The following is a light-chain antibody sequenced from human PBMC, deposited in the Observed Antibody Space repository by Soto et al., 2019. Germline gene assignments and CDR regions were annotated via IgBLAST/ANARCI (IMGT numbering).Light chain of an antibody. V-gene: IGKV3-15*01. CDR2: GAS. CDR3: QQYNSYRA. Sequence: EIVMTQSPATQSVSPGERATLSCRASQSVSSNLAWYQQKPGQAPSLLIYGASTRATGTPARFSGSGSGTEFTLTISSLQPDDFATYYCQQYNSYRAFGQGTKVDIK. CDR1: QSVSSN. J-gene: IGKJ1*01.